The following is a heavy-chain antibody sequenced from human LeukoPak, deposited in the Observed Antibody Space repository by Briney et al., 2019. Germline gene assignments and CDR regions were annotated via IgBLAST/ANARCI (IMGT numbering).Heavy chain of an antibody. CDR3: ARLVVGATKPFFDY. J-gene: IGHJ4*02. CDR1: GFTFSSYA. V-gene: IGHV3-23*01. D-gene: IGHD1-26*01. CDR2: ISCSGGST. Sequence: GGSLRLSCAASGFTFSSYAVSWVRQAPGKGLGWVSAISCSGGSTYYADSVKGRFTISRDNSKNTLYLQMNSLRAKDTAVYYCARLVVGATKPFFDYWGQGTLVTVSS.